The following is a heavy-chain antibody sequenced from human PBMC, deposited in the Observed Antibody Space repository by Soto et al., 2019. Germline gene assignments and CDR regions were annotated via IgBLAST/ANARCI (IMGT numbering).Heavy chain of an antibody. CDR1: GASIRTYY. J-gene: IGHJ6*02. Sequence: PSETLSLTCSVSGASIRTYYWHWVRQLPGKGLEWIGYVYTPDYTRYNSSLTSRVTISVDTSKNQFSLKLSSVTAADTAVYYCARGRRVAARLRVYYYYGMDVWGQGTTVTVSS. CDR3: ARGRRVAARLRVYYYYGMDV. V-gene: IGHV4-4*08. CDR2: VYTPDYT. D-gene: IGHD6-6*01.